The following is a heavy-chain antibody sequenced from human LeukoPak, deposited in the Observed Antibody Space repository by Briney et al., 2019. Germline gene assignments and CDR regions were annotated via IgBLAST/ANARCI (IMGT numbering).Heavy chain of an antibody. D-gene: IGHD6-19*01. Sequence: GGSLRLSCAASEFTFSSYEMNWVRQAPGKGLEWVSYISSSGSTIYYADSVKGRFTISRDNAKNSLYLQMNSLRAEDTAVYYCARDGYSSGWPYYYYGMDVWGQGTTVTVSS. J-gene: IGHJ6*02. CDR1: EFTFSSYE. CDR2: ISSSGSTI. V-gene: IGHV3-48*03. CDR3: ARDGYSSGWPYYYYGMDV.